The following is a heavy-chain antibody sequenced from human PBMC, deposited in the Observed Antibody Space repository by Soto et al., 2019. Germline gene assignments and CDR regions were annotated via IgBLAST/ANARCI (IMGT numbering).Heavy chain of an antibody. D-gene: IGHD1-26*01. CDR1: GGSISSSSYY. J-gene: IGHJ4*02. Sequence: SETLSLTCTVSGGSISSSSYYWGWIRQPPGKGLEWMGSIYYGGSTYYNPSLKSRVTISVDTSKNQFSLKLSSVTAADTAVYYCARHMEYSGSYYYFDYWGQGTLVTVSS. CDR2: IYYGGST. CDR3: ARHMEYSGSYYYFDY. V-gene: IGHV4-39*01.